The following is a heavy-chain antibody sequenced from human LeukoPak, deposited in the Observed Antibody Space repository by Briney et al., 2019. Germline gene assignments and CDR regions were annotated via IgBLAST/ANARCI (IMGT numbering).Heavy chain of an antibody. CDR1: DYSINSGHY. D-gene: IGHD5-24*01. CDR3: ARHEEEDGYNAKTCDH. Sequence: SETLSLTXAVSDYSINSGHYWGWIRQPPGKGLEWIGSIYHSGRTYYNSSLKSRVTTSVDTSKNQFSLKLTSVTAADTAVYYCARHEEEDGYNAKTCDHWGQGTLVTVSS. CDR2: IYHSGRT. J-gene: IGHJ4*02. V-gene: IGHV4-38-2*01.